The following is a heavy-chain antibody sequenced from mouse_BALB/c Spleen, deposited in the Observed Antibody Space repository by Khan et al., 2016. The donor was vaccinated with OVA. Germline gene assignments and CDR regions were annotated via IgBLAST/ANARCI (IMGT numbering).Heavy chain of an antibody. J-gene: IGHJ3*01. CDR1: GYSITSEYA. CDR3: ARKDYYDYDPFPY. D-gene: IGHD2-4*01. CDR2: INYSGNT. V-gene: IGHV3-2*02. Sequence: EVQLVEPGPGLVKPSQSLSLTCTVTGYSITSEYAWNWLRQFPGNKLEWMGYINYSGNTRFNPSLKSRTSITRDTSKNQFFLQLNSVTTEDTATYYCARKDYYDYDPFPYWGQGTLVTVSA.